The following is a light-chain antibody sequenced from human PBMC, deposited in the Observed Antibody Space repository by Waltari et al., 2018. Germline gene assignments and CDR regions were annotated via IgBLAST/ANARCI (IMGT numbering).Light chain of an antibody. CDR3: QQYNDWPYT. CDR2: GTS. V-gene: IGKV3-15*01. CDR1: QSVRTN. J-gene: IGKJ2*01. Sequence: EIVMTQSPVTLSVSPGERAALSCRPSQSVRTNLAWYQQRPGQTPRLLLYGTSTRATEIPARFSGSGSWTEFTLTISSLQSEDFAVYYCQQYNDWPYTFGQGTKLEIK.